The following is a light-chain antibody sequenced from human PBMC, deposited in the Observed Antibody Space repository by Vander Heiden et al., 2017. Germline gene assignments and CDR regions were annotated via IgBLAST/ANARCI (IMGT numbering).Light chain of an antibody. V-gene: IGLV2-8*01. J-gene: IGLJ1*01. CDR1: SSDVGGYNN. CDR2: DVG. Sequence: QSPLTQRPPASGSPGHSVTISCTGTSSDVGGYNNDSWYQQHPGKAPKLMMYDVGRRPSGVPDRFSGSKSANNASLTVSGVQAEDEADDYCSSSAGSNNLVVFGTGTKVTVL. CDR3: SSSAGSNNLVV.